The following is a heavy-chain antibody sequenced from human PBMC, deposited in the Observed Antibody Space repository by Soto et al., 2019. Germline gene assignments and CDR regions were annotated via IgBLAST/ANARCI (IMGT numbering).Heavy chain of an antibody. CDR3: ARVRLSGVYYYYYGMDV. CDR1: GGSISSYY. V-gene: IGHV4-59*01. Sequence: KASETLSLTCTVSGGSISSYYWSWIRQPPGKGLEWIGYIYYSGSTSYNPSLKSRVTISVDTSKNQFSLKLSSVTAADTAVYYCARVRLSGVYYYYYGMDVWGQGTTVTVSS. J-gene: IGHJ6*02. D-gene: IGHD2-15*01. CDR2: IYYSGST.